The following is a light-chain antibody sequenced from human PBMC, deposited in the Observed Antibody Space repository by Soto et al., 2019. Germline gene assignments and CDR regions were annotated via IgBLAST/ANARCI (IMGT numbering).Light chain of an antibody. CDR2: ESG. CDR1: SSDVGTYNL. CDR3: CSFAAGNTYV. V-gene: IGLV2-23*01. Sequence: QSALTQPASVSGSPGQSIALSCTGTSSDVGTYNLVSWYQQHPGKAPKLLISESGKRPSGVSDRFSGSKSGNTASLTISGLQAEDEADYYCCSFAAGNTYVFGTGTKVTVL. J-gene: IGLJ1*01.